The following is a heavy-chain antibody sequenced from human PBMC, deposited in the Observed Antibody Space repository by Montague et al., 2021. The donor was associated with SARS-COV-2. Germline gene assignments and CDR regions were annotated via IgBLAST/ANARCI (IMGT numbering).Heavy chain of an antibody. V-gene: IGHV1-24*01. CDR1: GYSLTELP. CDR2: VDPEDGKT. D-gene: IGHD5-12*01. CDR3: ATIADCGSTGRFDF. Sequence: SVKVSCKVSGYSLTELPMHWVQQAPGKGLEWMGGVDPEDGKTIYAQNFQGRLPIAEDTSADTAYMELSSLRSDDTAGYYCATIADCGSTGRFDFWGQGTRVTVS. J-gene: IGHJ4*02.